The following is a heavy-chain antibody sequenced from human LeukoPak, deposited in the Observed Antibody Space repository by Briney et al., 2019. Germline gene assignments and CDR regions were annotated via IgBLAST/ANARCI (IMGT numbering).Heavy chain of an antibody. Sequence: PSETLSLTCTVSGGSISSYYWSWIRQPTGKGLEWIGYIYYSGSTNYNPSLKSRVTISVDTSKNQFSLKLSSVTAADTAVYYCARGRVVVPAAMPARFDPWGQGTLVTVSS. J-gene: IGHJ5*02. CDR2: IYYSGST. CDR1: GGSISSYY. V-gene: IGHV4-59*01. CDR3: ARGRVVVPAAMPARFDP. D-gene: IGHD2-2*01.